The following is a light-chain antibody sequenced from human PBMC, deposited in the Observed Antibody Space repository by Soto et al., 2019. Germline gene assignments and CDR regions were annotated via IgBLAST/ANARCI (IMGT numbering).Light chain of an antibody. J-gene: IGKJ4*01. V-gene: IGKV3-15*01. Sequence: EIVMPQSPATLSVSPGERATLSCRASQNIRSNLAWYQQKPGQSPRLLIHGASTRATGIPARFSGSGSGTEFTLTISSLHPEDFAVYYCQQYQNWLTFGGGTEVEIK. CDR3: QQYQNWLT. CDR1: QNIRSN. CDR2: GAS.